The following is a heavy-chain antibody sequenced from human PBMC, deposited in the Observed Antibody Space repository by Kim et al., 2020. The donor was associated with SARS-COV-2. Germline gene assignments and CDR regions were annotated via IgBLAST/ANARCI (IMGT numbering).Heavy chain of an antibody. Sequence: GGSLRLSCAASGFTFSSYGMYWVRQAPGKGLEWVAVIWYDGSNKYYADSVKGRFTISRDNSKNTLYLQMNSLRAEDTAVYYCARDREASGYYSSRQLSSPGNWFDPWGQGTLVTVSS. CDR3: ARDREASGYYSSRQLSSPGNWFDP. CDR2: IWYDGSNK. CDR1: GFTFSSYG. V-gene: IGHV3-33*01. D-gene: IGHD3-22*01. J-gene: IGHJ5*02.